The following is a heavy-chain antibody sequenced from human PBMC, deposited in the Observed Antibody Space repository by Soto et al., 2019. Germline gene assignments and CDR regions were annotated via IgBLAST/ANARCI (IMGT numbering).Heavy chain of an antibody. CDR1: GFTFSGYW. J-gene: IGHJ4*02. Sequence: AGGSLRLSCAASGFTFSGYWMAWVRQAPGKGLEWVANIKQDGSVKYYVDSLKGRFTISRDNAKNSLYLQMDSLRAEDTAVYFCATESYYHWQYWGQGTLVTVSS. V-gene: IGHV3-7*01. D-gene: IGHD3-9*01. CDR3: ATESYYHWQY. CDR2: IKQDGSVK.